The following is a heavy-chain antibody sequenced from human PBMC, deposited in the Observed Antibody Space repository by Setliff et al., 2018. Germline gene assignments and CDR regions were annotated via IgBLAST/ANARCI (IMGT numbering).Heavy chain of an antibody. CDR1: GYTFTGYY. D-gene: IGHD6-6*01. V-gene: IGHV1-2*06. Sequence: RASVKVSCKASGYTFTGYYMHWVRQAPGQGLEWMGRINPNSAATNYAQKFQGRVTMTRDTSISTAYMELSRLRSDDTAVYYCARDLYSSSPYYYYYYMDVWGKGTTVTVSS. J-gene: IGHJ6*03. CDR2: INPNSAAT. CDR3: ARDLYSSSPYYYYYYMDV.